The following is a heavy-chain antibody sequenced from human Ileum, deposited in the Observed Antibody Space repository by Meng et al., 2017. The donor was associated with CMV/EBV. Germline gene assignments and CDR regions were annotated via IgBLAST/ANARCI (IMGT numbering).Heavy chain of an antibody. CDR3: ARTNLRTIAAAGTFDY. D-gene: IGHD6-13*01. V-gene: IGHV3-74*01. J-gene: IGHJ4*02. CDR2: INSDGSST. Sequence: FTFSSYWMHWVRRARGKGLVWVSRINSDGSSTSYADSVKGRFTISRDNAKNTLYLQMNSLRAEDTAVYYCARTNLRTIAAAGTFDYWGQGTLVTVSS. CDR1: FTFSSYW.